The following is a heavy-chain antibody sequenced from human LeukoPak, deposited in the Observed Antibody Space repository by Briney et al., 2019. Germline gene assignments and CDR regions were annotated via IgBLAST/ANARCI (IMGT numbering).Heavy chain of an antibody. CDR1: GFTFSSYW. CDR2: IKQDGSEK. CDR3: AKDSLILTGYYRGPSFDY. D-gene: IGHD3-9*01. Sequence: GGSLRLSCAASGFTFSSYWMSWVRQAPGKGLEWVANIKQDGSEKYYVDSVKGRFTISRDNAKNSLYLQMNSLRAEDTAVYYCAKDSLILTGYYRGPSFDYWGQGTLVTVSS. J-gene: IGHJ4*02. V-gene: IGHV3-7*01.